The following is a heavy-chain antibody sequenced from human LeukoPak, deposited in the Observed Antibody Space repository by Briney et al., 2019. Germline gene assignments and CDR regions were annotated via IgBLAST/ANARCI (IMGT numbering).Heavy chain of an antibody. Sequence: SETLSLTCTVSGGSVSSGSYYWSWIRQPPGKGLEWIGYIYYSGSTNYNPSLKSRVTISVDTSKNQFSLKLSSVTAADTAVYYCASYLAVAGRPGEDYWGQGTLVTVSS. J-gene: IGHJ4*02. CDR3: ASYLAVAGRPGEDY. CDR1: GGSVSSGSYY. CDR2: IYYSGST. D-gene: IGHD6-19*01. V-gene: IGHV4-61*01.